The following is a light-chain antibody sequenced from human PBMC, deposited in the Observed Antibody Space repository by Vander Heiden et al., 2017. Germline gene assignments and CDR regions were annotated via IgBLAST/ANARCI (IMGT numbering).Light chain of an antibody. CDR1: ERLLHGNGYNY. Sequence: EIVLTQSQVTLPVTPGDPASISCRPRERLLHGNGYNYLEWYGQKPGQTPQLLIFLASKRAAGVTDRCSGSGSGREFTLKLSSVEAVYVGIYYCRQALQTPETFGQGTMLEFK. V-gene: IGKV2-28*01. CDR2: LAS. J-gene: IGKJ2*01. CDR3: RQALQTPET.